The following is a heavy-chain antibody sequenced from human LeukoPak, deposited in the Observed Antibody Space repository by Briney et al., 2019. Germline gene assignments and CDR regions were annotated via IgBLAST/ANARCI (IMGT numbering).Heavy chain of an antibody. CDR3: ARRFWSGSGYRGLSSWFDP. D-gene: IGHD3-3*01. Sequence: PSETLSLTCTVSGGSISSSSYYWGWIRQPPGKGLEWIGSIYYSGSTYYNPSLKSRVTISVDTSKNQFSLKLSSVTAADTAVYYCARRFWSGSGYRGLSSWFDPWGQGTLVTVSS. CDR1: GGSISSSSYY. V-gene: IGHV4-39*01. CDR2: IYYSGST. J-gene: IGHJ5*02.